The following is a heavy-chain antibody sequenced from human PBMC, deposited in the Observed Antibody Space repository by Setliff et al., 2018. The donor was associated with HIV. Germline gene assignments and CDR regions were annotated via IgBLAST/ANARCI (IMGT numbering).Heavy chain of an antibody. Sequence: SETLSLTCTVSGASISSDSWSWIRQSPGKGLEWIGFILNREITNYNPSLQSRVSISMDTSKNQFSLKLYSVTAADTAIYHCAKGGASSHWLGPWGQGTLVTVSS. J-gene: IGHJ5*02. CDR3: AKGGASSHWLGP. V-gene: IGHV4-59*01. CDR1: GASISSDS. D-gene: IGHD3-16*01. CDR2: ILNREIT.